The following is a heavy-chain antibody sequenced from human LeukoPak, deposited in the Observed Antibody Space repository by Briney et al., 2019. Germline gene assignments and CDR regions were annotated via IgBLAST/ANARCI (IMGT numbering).Heavy chain of an antibody. CDR1: GYTLTELS. CDR2: FDPEDGET. D-gene: IGHD3-9*01. J-gene: IGHJ4*02. V-gene: IGHV1-24*01. CDR3: ATDPYTGCYFGY. Sequence: ASVKVSCKVSGYTLTELSMHWVRQAPGKGLEWMGGFDPEDGETIYAQKFQGRVTMTEDTSTDTAYMELSSLRSEDTAVYYCATDPYTGCYFGYWGQGTLVTVSS.